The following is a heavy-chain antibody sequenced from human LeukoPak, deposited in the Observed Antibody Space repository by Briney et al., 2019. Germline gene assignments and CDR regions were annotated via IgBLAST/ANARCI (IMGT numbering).Heavy chain of an antibody. CDR1: GYSLTRYW. CDR2: IYPVDSDT. Sequence: GESLKISCKGSGYSLTRYWIGWVRQMPGKGLEWMGIIYPVDSDTRYSPSFQGQVTISADKSTNTAYLQWSSLKASDTAMYYCARHPKTYTSGWYLWDYWGQGTLVTVSS. J-gene: IGHJ4*02. D-gene: IGHD6-19*01. V-gene: IGHV5-51*01. CDR3: ARHPKTYTSGWYLWDY.